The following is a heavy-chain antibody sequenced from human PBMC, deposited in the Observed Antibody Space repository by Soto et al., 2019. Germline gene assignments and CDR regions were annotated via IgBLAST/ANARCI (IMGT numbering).Heavy chain of an antibody. V-gene: IGHV3-11*06. D-gene: IGHD4-17*01. Sequence: QVQLVESGGGLVKPGGSLRLSCVASGFTFNDYYMSWIRPAPGKGLEWVSYISSSSGYTNYADSVKARFTISRDNARNSLYLQMNSLRAEDTAVYYCARGGTTVTDFWGQGTLVTVSS. CDR2: ISSSSGYT. CDR1: GFTFNDYY. CDR3: ARGGTTVTDF. J-gene: IGHJ4*02.